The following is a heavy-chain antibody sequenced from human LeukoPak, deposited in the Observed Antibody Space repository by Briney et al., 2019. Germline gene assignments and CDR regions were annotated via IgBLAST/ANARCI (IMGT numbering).Heavy chain of an antibody. CDR3: ARDEYSYYGMDV. J-gene: IGHJ6*02. CDR2: IIPIFGTA. D-gene: IGHD2/OR15-2a*01. CDR1: GGTFISYA. V-gene: IGHV1-69*13. Sequence: ASVKVSCKASGGTFISYAISWVRQAPGQGLEWMGGIIPIFGTANYAQKFQGRVTITADESTSTAYMELSSLRSEDTAVYYCARDEYSYYGMDVWGQGTTVTVSS.